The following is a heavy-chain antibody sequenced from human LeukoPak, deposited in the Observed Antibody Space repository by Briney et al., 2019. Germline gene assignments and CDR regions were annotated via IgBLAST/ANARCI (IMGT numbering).Heavy chain of an antibody. D-gene: IGHD3-22*01. CDR2: IYYSGST. J-gene: IGHJ5*02. CDR3: ARDIGPHYYDSRGEPYRGDNWFDP. CDR1: GGSISSSSYY. V-gene: IGHV4-39*07. Sequence: SETLSLTCTVSGGSISSSSYYWGWIRQPPGKGLEWIGSIYYSGSTYYNPSLKSRVTISVDTSKNQFSLKLSSVTAADTAVYYCARDIGPHYYDSRGEPYRGDNWFDPWGQGTLVTVSS.